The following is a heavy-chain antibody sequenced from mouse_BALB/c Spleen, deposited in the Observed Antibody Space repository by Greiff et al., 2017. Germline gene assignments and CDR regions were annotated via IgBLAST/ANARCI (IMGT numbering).Heavy chain of an antibody. J-gene: IGHJ1*01. CDR1: GYTFTSYW. CDR3: ARPYYGNRYWYFDV. CDR2: IAPGSGST. V-gene: IGHV1S41*01. Sequence: DLVNPGASVKLSCKASGYTFTSYWINWIKQRPGQGLEWIGRIAPGSGSTYYNEMFKGKATLTVDTSSSTAYIQLSSLSSEDSAVYFCARPYYGNRYWYFDVWGAGTTVTVSS. D-gene: IGHD2-10*01.